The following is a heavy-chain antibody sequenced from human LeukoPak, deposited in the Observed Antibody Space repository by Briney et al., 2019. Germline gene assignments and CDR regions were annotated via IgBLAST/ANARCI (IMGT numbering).Heavy chain of an antibody. J-gene: IGHJ4*02. CDR1: GGSISSGGYY. D-gene: IGHD4-17*01. CDR3: ARAIDYGDYPFDY. Sequence: PSETLPLTCTVSGGSISSGGYYWSWIRQHPGKGLEWIGYIYYSGSTYYNPSLKSRVTISVDTSKNQFSLKLSSVTAADTAVYYCARAIDYGDYPFDYWGQGTLVTVSS. CDR2: IYYSGST. V-gene: IGHV4-31*03.